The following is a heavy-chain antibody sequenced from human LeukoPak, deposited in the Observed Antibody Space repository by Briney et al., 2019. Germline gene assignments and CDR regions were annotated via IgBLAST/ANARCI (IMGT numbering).Heavy chain of an antibody. V-gene: IGHV3-11*03. D-gene: IGHD3-22*01. J-gene: IGHJ6*03. Sequence: GGSLRLSCEGSGFSFRDYYMSWIRQTPGKGLGWVSYISNSGTDTNYADSVKGRFTISRDNAKNSLYLQMNSLRAEDTALYYCARHYYDSRYPTSGYYMDVWGKGTTVTVSS. CDR1: GFSFRDYY. CDR2: ISNSGTDT. CDR3: ARHYYDSRYPTSGYYMDV.